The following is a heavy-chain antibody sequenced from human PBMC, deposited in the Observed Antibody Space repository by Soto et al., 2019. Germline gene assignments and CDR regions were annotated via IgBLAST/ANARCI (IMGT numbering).Heavy chain of an antibody. D-gene: IGHD2-15*01. CDR2: ISYDGSNK. J-gene: IGHJ4*02. CDR1: GFTFSSYA. Sequence: GGSLRLSCAASGFTFSSYAMHWFRQAPGKGLEWVAVISYDGSNKYYADSVKGRFTISRDNSKNTLYLQMNSLRAEDTAVYYCASLCSGGSCYTVDYWGQGALVTVSS. CDR3: ASLCSGGSCYTVDY. V-gene: IGHV3-30-3*01.